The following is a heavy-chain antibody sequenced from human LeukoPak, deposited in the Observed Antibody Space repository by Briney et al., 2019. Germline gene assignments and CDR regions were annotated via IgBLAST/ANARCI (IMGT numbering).Heavy chain of an antibody. CDR3: ASTDNYYDSSGYYYFDY. CDR1: GFTFSSYA. CDR2: ISGSGGST. Sequence: GGSLRLSCAASGFTFSSYAMSWVRQAPGKGLEWVSAISGSGGSTYYADSVKGRFTISRDNSKNTLYLQMNSLRTEDTAVYYCASTDNYYDSSGYYYFDYWGQGTLVTVSS. D-gene: IGHD3-22*01. V-gene: IGHV3-23*01. J-gene: IGHJ4*02.